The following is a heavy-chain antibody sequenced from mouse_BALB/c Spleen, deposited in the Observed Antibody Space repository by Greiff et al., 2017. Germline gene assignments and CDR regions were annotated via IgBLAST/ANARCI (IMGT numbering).Heavy chain of an antibody. CDR3: ARWLLGYFDV. J-gene: IGHJ1*01. V-gene: IGHV5-17*02. CDR2: ISSGSSTI. Sequence: EVQRVESGGGLVQPGGSRKLSCAASGFTFSSFGMHWVRQAPEKGLEWVAYISSGSSTIYYADTVKGRFTISRDNPKNTLFLQMTSLRSEDTAMYYCARWLLGYFDVWGAGTTVTVSS. D-gene: IGHD2-3*01. CDR1: GFTFSSFG.